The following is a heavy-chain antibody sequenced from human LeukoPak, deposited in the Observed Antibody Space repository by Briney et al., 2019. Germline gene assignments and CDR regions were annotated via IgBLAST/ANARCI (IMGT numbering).Heavy chain of an antibody. Sequence: SVNVSCTASGGTFSSYAISWVRQAPGQGLEWMGGIIPIFGTANYAQKFQGRVTTTADESTREAYMELGRLRYEDTAVYYCARRGRAAAVLGYYYGMDVWGKGTTVTVST. D-gene: IGHD6-13*01. CDR3: ARRGRAAAVLGYYYGMDV. J-gene: IGHJ6*04. CDR1: GGTFSSYA. V-gene: IGHV1-69*01. CDR2: IIPIFGTA.